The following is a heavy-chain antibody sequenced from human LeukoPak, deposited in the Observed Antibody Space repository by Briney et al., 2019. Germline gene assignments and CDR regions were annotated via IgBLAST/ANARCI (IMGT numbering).Heavy chain of an antibody. CDR1: GFTFSSYA. Sequence: GGSLRLSCAASGFTFSSYAMHWVRQAPGKGLEGVAVISYDGSNKYYADSVKGRFTISRDNSKNTLYLQMNSLRAEDTAVYYCARDPWDAAGFDYWGQGALVTVSS. CDR2: ISYDGSNK. CDR3: ARDPWDAAGFDY. V-gene: IGHV3-30*01. D-gene: IGHD6-13*01. J-gene: IGHJ4*02.